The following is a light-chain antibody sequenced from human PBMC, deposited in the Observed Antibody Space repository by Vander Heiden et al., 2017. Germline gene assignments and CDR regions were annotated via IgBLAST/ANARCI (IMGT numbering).Light chain of an antibody. V-gene: IGKV3-20*01. CDR2: GAS. CDR3: KQYGSSPHT. Sequence: VLTQSPGTLSLCPGERPTLSWRGSQGDSNRYLAGYQKTPGRAPRLLIYGASSRATGIPDRFSDSGSGTDFTLTISRLEPKDFAVYYCKQYGSSPHTFGQGTKLEIK. J-gene: IGKJ2*01. CDR1: QGDSNRY.